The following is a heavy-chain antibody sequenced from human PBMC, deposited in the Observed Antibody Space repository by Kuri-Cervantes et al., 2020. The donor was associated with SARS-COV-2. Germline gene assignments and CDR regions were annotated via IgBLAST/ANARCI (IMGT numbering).Heavy chain of an antibody. J-gene: IGHJ6*02. D-gene: IGHD3-9*01. V-gene: IGHV4-34*01. CDR2: INHSGST. CDR1: GGSFSGYY. CDR3: ARLELRYYDILTGQYYYYYGMDV. Sequence: SETLSLTCAVYGGSFSGYYWSWIRQPPGKGLEWIGEINHSGSTNYNPSLKSRVTISVDTSKNQFSLKLSSVTAADTAVYYCARLELRYYDILTGQYYYYYGMDVWGQGTTVTVSS.